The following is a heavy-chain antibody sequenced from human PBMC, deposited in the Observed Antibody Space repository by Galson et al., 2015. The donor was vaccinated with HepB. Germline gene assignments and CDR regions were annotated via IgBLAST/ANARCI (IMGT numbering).Heavy chain of an antibody. CDR1: GYTFTGYY. J-gene: IGHJ4*02. D-gene: IGHD3-10*01. CDR3: ARGTMVQGVIINPFDY. V-gene: IGHV1-2*06. Sequence: SVKVSCKASGYTFTGYYMHWVRQAPGQGLEWMGRINPNSGGTNYAQKFQGRVTMTRDTSISTAYMELSRLRSDDTAVYYCARGTMVQGVIINPFDYWGQGTLVTVSS. CDR2: INPNSGGT.